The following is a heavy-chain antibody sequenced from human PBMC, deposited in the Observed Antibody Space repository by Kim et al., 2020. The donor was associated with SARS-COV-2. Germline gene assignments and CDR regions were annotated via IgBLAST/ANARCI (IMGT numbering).Heavy chain of an antibody. J-gene: IGHJ6*02. V-gene: IGHV1-69*04. CDR1: GGTFSSYA. D-gene: IGHD3-10*02. CDR2: VMPMFNLA. CDR3: ARDPYFNVYHFGLDV. Sequence: SVKVSCKASGGTFSSYAISWVRQAPGQGLEWMGRVMPMFNLANYAQKFEGRVAISADRSTNTAYMELSSLTSEDTAVYYCARDPYFNVYHFGLDVWGQGTTVAVS.